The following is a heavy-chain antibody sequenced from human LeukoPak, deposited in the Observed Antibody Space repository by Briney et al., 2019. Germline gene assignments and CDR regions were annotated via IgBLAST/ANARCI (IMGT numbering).Heavy chain of an antibody. CDR2: ISSSSSYI. D-gene: IGHD1-1*01. CDR1: GFTFSSYS. J-gene: IGHJ6*02. Sequence: GGSLRLSCAASGFTFSSYSMNWVRQAPGKGLEWVSSISSSSSYIYYADSVKGRFTISRDNAKNSLYLQMNSLRAEDTAVYYCATTGTRYYYYYYGMDVWGQGTTVTVSS. CDR3: ATTGTRYYYYYYGMDV. V-gene: IGHV3-21*01.